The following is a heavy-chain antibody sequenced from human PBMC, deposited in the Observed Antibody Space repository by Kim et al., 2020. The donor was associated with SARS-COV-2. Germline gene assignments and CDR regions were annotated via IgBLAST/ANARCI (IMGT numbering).Heavy chain of an antibody. CDR1: GFTFSSYG. CDR2: ITYDGSNK. CDR3: ARDRRDYYEITTYSFIGTLDS. V-gene: IGHV3-30*03. J-gene: IGHJ4*02. Sequence: GGSLRLSCAASGFTFSSYGMHWVRQAPGKGLEWLTFITYDGSNKYYAESVKGRCTISRDNSKNTLYQQMNSLRVEDTAVYYCARDRRDYYEITTYSFIGTLDSWGQGTLVSVSS. D-gene: IGHD3-22*01.